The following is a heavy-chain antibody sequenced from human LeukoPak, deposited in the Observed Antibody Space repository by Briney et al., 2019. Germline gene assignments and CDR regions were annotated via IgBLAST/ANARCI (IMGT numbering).Heavy chain of an antibody. J-gene: IGHJ6*02. V-gene: IGHV3-7*03. CDR1: GFTFSDYW. CDR2: IKQDGSEK. CDR3: AREVIIFPDYYYYGLDV. D-gene: IGHD3-9*01. Sequence: GGSLRLSCAASGFTFSDYWMHWVRQAPGKGLEWVANIKQDGSEKYYVDSVKGRFTISRDNAKNSPYLQMNSLRAEDTAVYYCAREVIIFPDYYYYGLDVWGQGTTATVSS.